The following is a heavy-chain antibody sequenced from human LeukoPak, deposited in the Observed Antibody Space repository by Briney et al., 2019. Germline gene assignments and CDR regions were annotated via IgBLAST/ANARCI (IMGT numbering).Heavy chain of an antibody. CDR1: GGSISSFY. CDR3: ARSQYWSLDY. CDR2: IYYSGST. D-gene: IGHD2-8*02. Sequence: SETLSLTCTVSGGSISSFYWSWIRQPPGKGLEWIGYIYYSGSTNYNPSLKSRVTISVDTSKNQFSLKLSSVTAADTAVYYCARSQYWSLDYWGQGTLVTVS. V-gene: IGHV4-59*12. J-gene: IGHJ4*02.